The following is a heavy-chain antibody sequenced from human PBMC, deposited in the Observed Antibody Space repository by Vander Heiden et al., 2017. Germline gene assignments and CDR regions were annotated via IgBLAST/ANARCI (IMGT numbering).Heavy chain of an antibody. Sequence: QLQLQESGPGLVKPSQTLSLTCPVSGGSINISGYYWGWIRQPPGEGLEWIGSLSYSGGTYYSPSLKSRVTISVDTSKNQFSLKLSSVTAADTAVYYCARHVDGSGGLGDFDYWGQGTLVIVSS. V-gene: IGHV4-39*01. CDR3: ARHVDGSGGLGDFDY. J-gene: IGHJ4*02. CDR1: GGSINISGYY. D-gene: IGHD2-15*01. CDR2: LSYSGGT.